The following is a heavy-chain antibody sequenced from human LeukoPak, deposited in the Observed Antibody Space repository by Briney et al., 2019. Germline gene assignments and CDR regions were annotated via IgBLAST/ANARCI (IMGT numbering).Heavy chain of an antibody. CDR3: ARGGYYGSGNDFRFDP. D-gene: IGHD3-10*01. V-gene: IGHV4-59*01. CDR2: IHYTGST. Sequence: SETLSLTCTVSGGSLSSYYWSWLRQSPGKGLEGIGYIHYTGSTNYNPSLKSRVTIPVETSKNQFSLKLKSVTAADTAVYYCARGGYYGSGNDFRFDPWGQGTLVTVSS. J-gene: IGHJ5*02. CDR1: GGSLSSYY.